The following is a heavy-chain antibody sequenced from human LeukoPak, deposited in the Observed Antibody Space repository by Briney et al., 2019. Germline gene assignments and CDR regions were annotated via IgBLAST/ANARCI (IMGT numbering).Heavy chain of an antibody. CDR2: IYYSGST. CDR3: ARDPNSSWSLRFDY. J-gene: IGHJ4*02. Sequence: SETLPLTCTVSGGSISSGGYYWSWIRQHPGKGLEWIGYIYYSGSTYYNPSLKSRVTISVDTSKNQFSLELNSVTAADSAVYFCARDPNSSWSLRFDYWGPGILVTVSS. V-gene: IGHV4-31*03. D-gene: IGHD6-13*01. CDR1: GGSISSGGYY.